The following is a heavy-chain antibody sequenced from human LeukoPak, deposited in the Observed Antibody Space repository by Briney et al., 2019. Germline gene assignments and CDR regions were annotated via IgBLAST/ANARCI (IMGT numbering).Heavy chain of an antibody. CDR2: ISGSGGST. V-gene: IGHV3-23*01. Sequence: GGSLRLSCAASGFTFSNFAIHWVRQAPGKGLEWVSAISGSGGSTYYADSVKGRFTISRDNSKNTLYLQMNSLRAEDTAVYYCAKGAFGAYSAFDIWGQGTMVTVSS. D-gene: IGHD3-10*01. CDR3: AKGAFGAYSAFDI. CDR1: GFTFSNFA. J-gene: IGHJ3*02.